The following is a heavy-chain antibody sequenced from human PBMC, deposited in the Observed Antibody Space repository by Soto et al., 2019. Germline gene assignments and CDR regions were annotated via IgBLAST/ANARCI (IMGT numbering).Heavy chain of an antibody. CDR2: INHSGST. V-gene: IGHV4-34*01. CDR3: ARGRDYYGSGSRRRYYYGMDV. D-gene: IGHD3-10*01. Sequence: SETLFLTCAVYCGSFSGYYWSWIRQPPGKGLEWIREINHSGSTNYNPSLKSRVTISVDTSKNPFSLKLSSVTAADTAVYYCARGRDYYGSGSRRRYYYGMDVWGQGTTVT. J-gene: IGHJ6*02. CDR1: CGSFSGYY.